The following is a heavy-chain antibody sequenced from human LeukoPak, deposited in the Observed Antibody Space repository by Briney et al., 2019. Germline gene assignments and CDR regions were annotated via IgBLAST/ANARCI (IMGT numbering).Heavy chain of an antibody. Sequence: GGSLRLSCAASGLTFSDYHMSWIRQAPGKGLEWVGFIRSKTYGGTTEYAASVKGRFTISRDDSKSIAYLQMNSLKTEDTAVYYCTRDFLGGSPASCNYWGQGTLVTVSS. V-gene: IGHV3-49*03. D-gene: IGHD2-15*01. CDR2: IRSKTYGGTT. CDR1: GLTFSDYH. CDR3: TRDFLGGSPASCNY. J-gene: IGHJ4*02.